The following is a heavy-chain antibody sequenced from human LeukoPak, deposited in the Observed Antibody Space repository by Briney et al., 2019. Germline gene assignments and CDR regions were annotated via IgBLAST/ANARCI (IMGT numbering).Heavy chain of an antibody. J-gene: IGHJ4*02. CDR3: ARGGLRHFDF. CDR1: GGSISSHY. CDR2: IFYTGRS. D-gene: IGHD4-17*01. Sequence: SETLSLTCTVSGGSISSHYWSWVRQPPGKGLEWIGYIFYTGRSDYNPSLKSRVTMSVDTSKNQFSLNLSSVTAADTAIFYCARGGLRHFDFWGQGALFTASS. V-gene: IGHV4-59*11.